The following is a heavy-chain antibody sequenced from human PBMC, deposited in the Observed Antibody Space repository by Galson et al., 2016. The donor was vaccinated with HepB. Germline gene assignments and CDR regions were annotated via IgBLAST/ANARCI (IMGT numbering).Heavy chain of an antibody. J-gene: IGHJ6*02. Sequence: SLRLPCASSGFTLNSYAMYRVPQAPGKGLGWVAVISYAGSNKYYADSVKGRFTISRDNSKNTLFLQMNTLRAEDTAVYYCAKEPAPVGSYGVYYYYGMDVWGQGTTVTVSS. CDR3: AKEPAPVGSYGVYYYYGMDV. CDR1: GFTLNSYA. CDR2: ISYAGSNK. D-gene: IGHD1-26*01. V-gene: IGHV3-30*18.